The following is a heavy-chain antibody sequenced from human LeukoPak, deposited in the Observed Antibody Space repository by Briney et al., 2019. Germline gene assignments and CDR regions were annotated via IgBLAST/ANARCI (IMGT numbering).Heavy chain of an antibody. CDR3: AKEVAYYYDSSGYFDY. V-gene: IGHV3-30*18. CDR2: ISYDGSNK. D-gene: IGHD3-22*01. Sequence: GGSLRLSCAASGFTFSSYGMHWVRQAPGKGLEGVAVISYDGSNKYYADSVKGRFTISRDNSKNTLYLQMNSLRAEDTAVYYCAKEVAYYYDSSGYFDYWGQGTLVTVSS. J-gene: IGHJ4*02. CDR1: GFTFSSYG.